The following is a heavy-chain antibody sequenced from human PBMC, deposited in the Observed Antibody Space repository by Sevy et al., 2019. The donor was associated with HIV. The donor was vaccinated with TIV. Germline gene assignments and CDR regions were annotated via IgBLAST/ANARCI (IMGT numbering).Heavy chain of an antibody. CDR1: GGSISSYY. D-gene: IGHD3-10*01. CDR2: IYTSGST. CDR3: ARGPATLLLWFGEVYMDV. J-gene: IGHJ6*03. Sequence: SETLSLTCTVSGGSISSYYWSWIRQPAGKGLEWIGRIYTSGSTNYNPPLKSRVTMSVDTSKNQFSLKLSSVTAADTAVYYCARGPATLLLWFGEVYMDVWGKGTTVTVSS. V-gene: IGHV4-4*07.